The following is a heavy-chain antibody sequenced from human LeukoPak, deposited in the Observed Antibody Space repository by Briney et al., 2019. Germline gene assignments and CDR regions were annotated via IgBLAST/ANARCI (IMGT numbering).Heavy chain of an antibody. D-gene: IGHD3-10*01. CDR1: GFTFSSYS. J-gene: IGHJ6*03. CDR2: LSSSSSYI. CDR3: ARGLLWFGELLGYYYMDV. V-gene: IGHV3-21*01. Sequence: GGSLRLSCAASGFTFSSYSMNWVRQAPGKGLEWVSSLSSSSSYIYYADSVKGRFTISRDNAKNSLYLQMNSLRAEDTAVYYCARGLLWFGELLGYYYMDVWGKGTTVTISS.